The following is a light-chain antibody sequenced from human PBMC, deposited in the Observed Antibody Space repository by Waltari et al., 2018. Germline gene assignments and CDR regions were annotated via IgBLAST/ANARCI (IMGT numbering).Light chain of an antibody. CDR1: SSDVGNYNR. CDR3: CSYVTGGTLV. CDR2: EIN. J-gene: IGLJ2*01. Sequence: QSALTQPASVSGSPGQSITLSCTGTSSDVGNYNRVSWYQKNPGKAPQLIIYEINMRPSGISNRFSGSKSGNTASLTISGLQAEDEADYYCCSYVTGGTLVFGGGTRLTVL. V-gene: IGLV2-23*02.